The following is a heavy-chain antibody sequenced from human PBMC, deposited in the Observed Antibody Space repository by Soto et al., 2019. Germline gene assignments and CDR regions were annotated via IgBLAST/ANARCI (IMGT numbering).Heavy chain of an antibody. V-gene: IGHV1-69*02. CDR1: GGSFISYI. Sequence: QVQLVQSGAEVRKPGSSVKVSGEASGGSFISYIFTWVRQAPGQGLEWMGRSIPIQGRADYALKFQDRVTITADRSTQTVYMELRSLRPEDTALYYCAKSLVFVDHAYMDVWGKGTTVTVSS. CDR3: AKSLVFVDHAYMDV. CDR2: SIPIQGRA. J-gene: IGHJ6*03. D-gene: IGHD2-21*01.